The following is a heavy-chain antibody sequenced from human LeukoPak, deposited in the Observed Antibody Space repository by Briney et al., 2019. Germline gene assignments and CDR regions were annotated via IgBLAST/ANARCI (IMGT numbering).Heavy chain of an antibody. CDR1: GSTFSNYW. D-gene: IGHD2-15*01. V-gene: IGHV3-74*01. Sequence: GGSLTLSCAASGSTFSNYWMHWVRQAPGKGLVWVSRISSDGSSTSYADSVKGRFTISRDDAKNPLYLQMNSLRAEDTAVYYCVRLVYCSGGSCRDYWGQGTMVTVSS. CDR2: ISSDGSST. CDR3: VRLVYCSGGSCRDY. J-gene: IGHJ4*02.